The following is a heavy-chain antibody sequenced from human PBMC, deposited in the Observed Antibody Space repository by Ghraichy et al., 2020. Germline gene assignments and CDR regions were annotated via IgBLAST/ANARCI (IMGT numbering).Heavy chain of an antibody. CDR1: GYTFTGYY. Sequence: ASVKVSCKASGYTFTGYYMHWVRQAPGQGLEWMGWINPNSGGTNYAQKFQGRVTMTRDTSISTAYMELSRLRSDDTAVYYCARGDYYDSSGYYYWGQGTLVTVSS. V-gene: IGHV1-2*02. CDR2: INPNSGGT. D-gene: IGHD3-22*01. CDR3: ARGDYYDSSGYYY. J-gene: IGHJ4*02.